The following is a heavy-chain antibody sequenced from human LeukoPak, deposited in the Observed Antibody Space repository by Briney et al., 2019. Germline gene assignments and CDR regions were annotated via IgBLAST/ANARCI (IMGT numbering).Heavy chain of an antibody. J-gene: IGHJ4*02. CDR1: GFSFGDYF. Sequence: GGSLRLSCAASGFSFGDYFMTWIRQAPGKGLEWISYIGTTSGYTNYADSVKGRFTISRDNTKNSLFLQMTNLRAEDTAVYYCVRDLKCTNGICSYHHPRGDYWGQGTLVTVSS. D-gene: IGHD2-8*01. CDR3: VRDLKCTNGICSYHHPRGDY. CDR2: IGTTSGYT. V-gene: IGHV3-11*05.